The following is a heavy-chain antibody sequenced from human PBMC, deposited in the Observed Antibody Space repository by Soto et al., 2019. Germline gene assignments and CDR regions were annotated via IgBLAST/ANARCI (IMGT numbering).Heavy chain of an antibody. CDR1: GGSISSCGYY. D-gene: IGHD3-3*01. V-gene: IGHV4-31*03. CDR3: AGPNEFRFLEWLTPPTRYYFVY. J-gene: IGHJ4*02. CDR2: IYYSGST. Sequence: PSETLSLTCTVPGGSISSCGYYWSWIRQHPGKGLEWIGYIYYSGSTYYTPSLKSRFTIPLDTSQNQFSQKLSSVTAADKAVYYCAGPNEFRFLEWLTPPTRYYFVYRRQRNLVTVSS.